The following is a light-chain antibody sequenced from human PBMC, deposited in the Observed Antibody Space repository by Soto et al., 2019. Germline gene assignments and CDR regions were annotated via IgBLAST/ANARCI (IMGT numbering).Light chain of an antibody. J-gene: IGKJ1*01. CDR1: QSISSW. V-gene: IGKV1-5*03. CDR3: KQYNSYST. Sequence: DIQMTQSPSTLSSSVGDRVTITCRASQSISSWLAWYQQKPGKAPKLLIYKASSLESGVQSRFSGSGSGTESTLTIRSLQPDDFATYYCKQYNSYSTCGQGTKVDIK. CDR2: KAS.